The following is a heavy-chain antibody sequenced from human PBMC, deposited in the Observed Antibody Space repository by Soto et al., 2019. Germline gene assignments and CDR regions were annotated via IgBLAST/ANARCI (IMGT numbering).Heavy chain of an antibody. CDR2: ISGSGGST. D-gene: IGHD3-9*01. CDR1: GFTCSSYA. Sequence: GGSLRLSCAASGFTCSSYAMSWVRQAAGRGLEWVSAISGSGGSTYYADSVKGRFTISRDNSKNTLYLQMNSLRAEDTAVYYCAKGYSVVRYFAWLLSDKNWFDPWGQGTLVTVSS. J-gene: IGHJ5*02. V-gene: IGHV3-23*01. CDR3: AKGYSVVRYFAWLLSDKNWFDP.